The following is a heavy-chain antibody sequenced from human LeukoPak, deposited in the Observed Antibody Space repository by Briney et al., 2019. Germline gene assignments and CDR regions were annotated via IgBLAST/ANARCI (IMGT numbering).Heavy chain of an antibody. J-gene: IGHJ4*02. Sequence: GASMKVSCKASGYTFTSYYMHWVRQAPGQGLEWMGIINPSGGSTSYAQKFQGGVTMTRDTSTSTVYMELSSLRSEDTAVYYCARDRSADWGLSREYAFDYWGQGTLVTVSS. CDR3: ARDRSADWGLSREYAFDY. D-gene: IGHD3-16*02. CDR2: INPSGGST. CDR1: GYTFTSYY. V-gene: IGHV1-46*01.